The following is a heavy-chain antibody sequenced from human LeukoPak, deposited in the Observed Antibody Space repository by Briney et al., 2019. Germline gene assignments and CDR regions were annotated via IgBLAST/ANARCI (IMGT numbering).Heavy chain of an antibody. Sequence: GGSLGLFCAASGFTFSSYAMHWVRQAPGKGLEWVAVISYDGSNKYYADSVKGRFTISRDNSKNTLYLQMNSLRAEDTAVYYCARRGRGYYFDYWGQGTLVTVSS. CDR3: ARRGRGYYFDY. V-gene: IGHV3-30*01. CDR2: ISYDGSNK. D-gene: IGHD3-10*01. CDR1: GFTFSSYA. J-gene: IGHJ4*02.